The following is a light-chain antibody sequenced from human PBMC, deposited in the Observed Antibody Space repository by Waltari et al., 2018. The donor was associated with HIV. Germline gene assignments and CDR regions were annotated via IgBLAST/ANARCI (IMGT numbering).Light chain of an antibody. Sequence: SYVLTQPPSVSVAPGKTARITWEGDKIGGKSVHWYQQKAGHAPVLVSDYDNDRPSGIPERFSGFNSGNTATLTISGVEAGDEADYYCQVWDSSSNHVVFGGGTKLTAL. V-gene: IGLV3-21*04. CDR3: QVWDSSSNHVV. J-gene: IGLJ3*02. CDR1: KIGGKS. CDR2: YDN.